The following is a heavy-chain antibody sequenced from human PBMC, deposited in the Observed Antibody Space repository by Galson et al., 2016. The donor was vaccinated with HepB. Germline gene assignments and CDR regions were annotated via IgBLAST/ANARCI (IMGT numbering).Heavy chain of an antibody. Sequence: SLRLSCAASGFTFSSYGMHWVRQAPGKGLEWVTVIWSDGSNKDYADSVKGRFTISRDNSKNTLYLQMNSLRAEDTAVYYCARELWGTRITTFRNNYYGMDVWGQGTTVTVSS. CDR1: GFTFSSYG. V-gene: IGHV3-33*01. CDR3: ARELWGTRITTFRNNYYGMDV. CDR2: IWSDGSNK. D-gene: IGHD3-3*01. J-gene: IGHJ6*02.